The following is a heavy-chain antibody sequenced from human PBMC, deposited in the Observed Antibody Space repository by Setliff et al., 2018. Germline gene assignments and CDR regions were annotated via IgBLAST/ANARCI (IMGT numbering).Heavy chain of an antibody. J-gene: IGHJ4*02. CDR1: GYSISSGYY. CDR2: IYHSGST. V-gene: IGHV4-38-2*01. CDR3: ARRETYYNFWSGYFDY. Sequence: SETLSLTCAVSGYSISSGYYWGWIRQSPGKGLEWIGSIYHSGSTYYNPSLKSRVTISVDTSKNQFSLKLSSVTAADTAVYYCARRETYYNFWSGYFDYWGQGTLVTVSS. D-gene: IGHD3-3*01.